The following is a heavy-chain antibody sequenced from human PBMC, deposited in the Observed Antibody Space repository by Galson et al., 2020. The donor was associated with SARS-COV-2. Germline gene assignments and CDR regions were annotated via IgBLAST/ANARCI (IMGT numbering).Heavy chain of an antibody. Sequence: ASVKVSCKASGYTFTSYYIHWVRQAPGQGLEWMGIINPSGGGTTYAQKFQGRVTMTRDTSTSTVYMELSSLRSEDTAVYYCARDSQGGNDYKYLLFWVQGTLVTVSS. D-gene: IGHD4-4*01. CDR3: ARDSQGGNDYKYLLF. CDR1: GYTFTSYY. J-gene: IGHJ4*02. V-gene: IGHV1-46*01. CDR2: INPSGGGT.